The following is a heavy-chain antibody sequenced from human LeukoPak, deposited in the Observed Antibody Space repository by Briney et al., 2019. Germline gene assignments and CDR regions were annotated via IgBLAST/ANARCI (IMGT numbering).Heavy chain of an antibody. V-gene: IGHV1-69*04. CDR2: IIPILGIA. CDR3: ARGGRFSRHSSSWYDY. J-gene: IGHJ4*02. CDR1: GGTFSSYA. D-gene: IGHD6-13*01. Sequence: SVKVSCKASGGTFSSYAISWVRQAPGQGLEWMGRIIPILGIANYAQKFQCRVTITADKSTSTAYMELSSLRSEDTAVYYCARGGRFSRHSSSWYDYWGQGTLVTVSS.